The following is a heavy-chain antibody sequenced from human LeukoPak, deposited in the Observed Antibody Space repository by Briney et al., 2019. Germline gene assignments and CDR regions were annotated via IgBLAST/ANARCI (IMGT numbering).Heavy chain of an antibody. D-gene: IGHD2-2*01. V-gene: IGHV3-30*04. CDR1: GFTVSSYA. CDR3: AREGTTVYYGMDV. J-gene: IGHJ6*04. CDR2: ISYDGSNK. Sequence: GGSLRLSCAASGFTVSSYAMHWVRQAPGKGLEWVAVISYDGSNKYYADSVKGRFTISRDNSKNTLYLQMNSLRAEDTAVYYCAREGTTVYYGMDVWGKGTTVTVSS.